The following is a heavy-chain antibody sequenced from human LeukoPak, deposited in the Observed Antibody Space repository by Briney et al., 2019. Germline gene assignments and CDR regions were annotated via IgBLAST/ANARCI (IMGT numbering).Heavy chain of an antibody. D-gene: IGHD5-18*01. V-gene: IGHV3-21*01. J-gene: IGHJ5*02. CDR3: ARALDTAMVDYWFDP. Sequence: GGSLRLSCAASGFTFSSYDMTWVRQAPGKGLEWVSSISSSSSYIYYADSVKGRFTISRDNAKNSLYLQMNSLRAEDTAVYYCARALDTAMVDYWFDPWGQGTLVTVSS. CDR2: ISSSSSYI. CDR1: GFTFSSYD.